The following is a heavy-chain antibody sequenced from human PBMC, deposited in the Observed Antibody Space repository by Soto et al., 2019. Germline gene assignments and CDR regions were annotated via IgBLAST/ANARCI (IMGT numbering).Heavy chain of an antibody. CDR1: GYTFTSYY. V-gene: IGHV1-46*01. Sequence: GASVKVSCKASGYTFTSYYMHWVRQAPGQGLEWMGIINPSGGSTSYAQKFQGRVTMTRDTSTRTVYMELSSLRSEDTAVYYCARSLGIVATLDYWGQGTLVTVSS. CDR2: INPSGGST. J-gene: IGHJ4*02. D-gene: IGHD5-12*01. CDR3: ARSLGIVATLDY.